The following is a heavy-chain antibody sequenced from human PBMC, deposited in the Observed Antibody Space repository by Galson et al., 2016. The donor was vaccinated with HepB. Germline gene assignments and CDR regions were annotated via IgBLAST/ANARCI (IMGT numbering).Heavy chain of an antibody. V-gene: IGHV4-59*01. D-gene: IGHD2-15*01. Sequence: SETLSLTCTVSGGSIKSYYWSWIRQPPGKRLEWIAYIYHSGSTKYNPSLQSRVTISIDTSKSQISLKASSVTAADTAMYYCARARIYWSGGSCRDAYDIWGQGTMVTVSS. CDR2: IYHSGST. J-gene: IGHJ3*02. CDR1: GGSIKSYY. CDR3: ARARIYWSGGSCRDAYDI.